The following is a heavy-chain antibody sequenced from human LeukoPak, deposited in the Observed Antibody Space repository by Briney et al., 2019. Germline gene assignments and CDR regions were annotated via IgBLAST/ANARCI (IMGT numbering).Heavy chain of an antibody. Sequence: SQTLSLTCTVSGGSISSGGYYWSWIRQYPGKGLEWIGYIYYSGSNYDNPSLKSRVTISVDTSKNQFSLKLSYVTAADTAVYYCARDVRYCSSTSCYNTYWFDPWGQGTLVTVSS. CDR2: IYYSGSN. CDR1: GGSISSGGYY. D-gene: IGHD2-2*02. J-gene: IGHJ5*02. CDR3: ARDVRYCSSTSCYNTYWFDP. V-gene: IGHV4-31*03.